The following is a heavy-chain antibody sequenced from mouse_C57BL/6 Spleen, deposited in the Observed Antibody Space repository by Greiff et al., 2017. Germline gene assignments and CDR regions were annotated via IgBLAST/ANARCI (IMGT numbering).Heavy chain of an antibody. J-gene: IGHJ3*01. D-gene: IGHD2-3*01. CDR2: ISSGGDYI. CDR3: TRVGYSSWLAY. Sequence: EVKLVESGEGLVKPGGSLKLSCAASGFTFSSYAMSWVRQTPEKRLEWVAYISSGGDYIYYADTVKGRFTISRDNARNTLYLQMSSLKSEDTAMYYCTRVGYSSWLAYWGQGTLVTVSA. V-gene: IGHV5-9-1*02. CDR1: GFTFSSYA.